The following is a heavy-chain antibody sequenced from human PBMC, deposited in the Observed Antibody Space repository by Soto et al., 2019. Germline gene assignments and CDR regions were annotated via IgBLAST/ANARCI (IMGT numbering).Heavy chain of an antibody. V-gene: IGHV3-23*01. J-gene: IGHJ4*02. CDR2: ISGSGGST. Sequence: GGSLRLSCAASGFTFSSYAMSWVRQAPGKGLEWVSAISGSGGSTYYADSVKGRFTISRDNSKNTLYLQMNSLRAEDTAVYYCAKDRLPIRSSTSCYSYWGQGTLVTVSS. CDR1: GFTFSSYA. CDR3: AKDRLPIRSSTSCYSY. D-gene: IGHD2-2*01.